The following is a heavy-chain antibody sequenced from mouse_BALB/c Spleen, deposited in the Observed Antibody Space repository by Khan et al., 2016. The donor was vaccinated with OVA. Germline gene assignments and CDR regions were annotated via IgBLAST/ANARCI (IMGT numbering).Heavy chain of an antibody. D-gene: IGHD1-3*01. CDR2: IWSDGRT. J-gene: IGHJ3*01. V-gene: IGHV2-2*01. Sequence: QVQLQQSGPGLVQPSQSLSITCTVSGFSLSTYGIHWVRQSPGKGLEWLGLIWSDGRTDYNVPFISRLSITKDSSKSQVFFKMNSLQPDDTAIYYCARNSYNYDFTYWGQGTLVTVSA. CDR1: GFSLSTYG. CDR3: ARNSYNYDFTY.